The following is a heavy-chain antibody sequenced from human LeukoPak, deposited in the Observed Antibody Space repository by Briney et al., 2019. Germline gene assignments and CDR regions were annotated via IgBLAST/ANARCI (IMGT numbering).Heavy chain of an antibody. Sequence: GGSLRLSCAASGFTFSNYAMSWVRQAPGKGLEWVSAISGSGGSTYYADSVKGRFTISRDNSKNTLYLQMNSLRAEDTAVYYCAHMSRFVYSSSSGRVSDYWGQGTLVTVSS. D-gene: IGHD6-6*01. V-gene: IGHV3-23*01. CDR2: ISGSGGST. CDR1: GFTFSNYA. J-gene: IGHJ4*02. CDR3: AHMSRFVYSSSSGRVSDY.